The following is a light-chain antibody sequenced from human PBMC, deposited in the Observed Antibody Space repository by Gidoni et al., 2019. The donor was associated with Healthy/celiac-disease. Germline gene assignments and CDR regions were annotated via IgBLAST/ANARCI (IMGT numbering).Light chain of an antibody. CDR1: QSVRSSY. J-gene: IGKJ1*01. V-gene: IGKV3-20*01. CDR3: QQYGSSRT. Sequence: EIVLTQSPGTLSFSPGERATLSCRASQSVRSSYLAWYQQKPGQAPMLLIYGASRRATGIPDRFSGSWSGTDFTLTISRLEPEDFAVYYCQQYGSSRTFGQGTKVEIK. CDR2: GAS.